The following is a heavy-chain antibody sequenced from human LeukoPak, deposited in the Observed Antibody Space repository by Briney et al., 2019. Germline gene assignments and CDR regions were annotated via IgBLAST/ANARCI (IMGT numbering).Heavy chain of an antibody. CDR3: ARDRALGSGKYYFDY. Sequence: SETLSLTCTVSGGSISSYYWSWIRQPPGKGLEWIGSIYHSGSTYYNPSLKSRVTISVDTSKNQFSLKLSSVTAADTAVYYCARDRALGSGKYYFDYWGQGTLVTVSS. V-gene: IGHV4-59*01. J-gene: IGHJ4*02. D-gene: IGHD3-16*01. CDR1: GGSISSYY. CDR2: IYHSGST.